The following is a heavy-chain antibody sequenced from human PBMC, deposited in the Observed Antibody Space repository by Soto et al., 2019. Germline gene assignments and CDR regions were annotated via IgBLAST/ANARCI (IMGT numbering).Heavy chain of an antibody. J-gene: IGHJ3*02. CDR2: ISGSGGST. CDR3: ATAIVVPAASDAFDI. V-gene: IGHV3-23*01. D-gene: IGHD2-2*01. CDR1: GLTFSSYS. Sequence: GGSLILSCAASGLTFSSYSMSWVRQAPGRGLEWVSGISGSGGSTYYADSVKGRFTISRDNSKNTLYLQMNSLRAEDTAVYYCATAIVVPAASDAFDIWGQGTMVTVSS.